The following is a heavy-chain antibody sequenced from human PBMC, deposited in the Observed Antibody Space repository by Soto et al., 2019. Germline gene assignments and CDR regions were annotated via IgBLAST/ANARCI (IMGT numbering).Heavy chain of an antibody. J-gene: IGHJ4*02. CDR3: ATSFITTVGTTA. CDR2: ISSSSSTI. CDR1: GCKFINYG. D-gene: IGHD1-1*01. Sequence: PGVSMRVSWKAAGCKFINYGRNWVSQAPGKGLEWVSHISSSSSTIYYAESVKGRFSISRDNAKNSLYLQMSSLRGEDTAVYYCATSFITTVGTTAWGQGTQVTVSS. V-gene: IGHV3-48*01.